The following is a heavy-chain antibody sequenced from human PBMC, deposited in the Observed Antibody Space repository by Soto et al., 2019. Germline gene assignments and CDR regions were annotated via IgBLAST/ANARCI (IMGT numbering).Heavy chain of an antibody. CDR3: ASQYYYDSSGYFPNYYGMDV. V-gene: IGHV1-69*13. D-gene: IGHD3-22*01. Sequence: SVKVSCKASGGTFSSYAISWVRQAPGQGLEWMGGIIPIFGTANYAQKFQGRVTITADESMSTAYMELSSLRSEDTAVYYCASQYYYDSSGYFPNYYGMDVWGQGTTVTVSS. CDR2: IIPIFGTA. CDR1: GGTFSSYA. J-gene: IGHJ6*02.